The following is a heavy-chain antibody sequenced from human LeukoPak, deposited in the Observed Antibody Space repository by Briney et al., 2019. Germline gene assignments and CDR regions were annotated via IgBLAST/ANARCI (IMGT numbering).Heavy chain of an antibody. CDR1: GGSVSSGSYY. CDR2: IYYSGST. V-gene: IGHV4-61*01. Sequence: SETLSLTCTVSGGSVSSGSYYWSWIRQPPGKGLEWIGYIYYSGSTNYNPSLKSRVTISVDTSKNQSSLKLSSVTAADTAVYYCASTLYDSSGYYYWGQGTLVTVSS. J-gene: IGHJ4*02. D-gene: IGHD3-22*01. CDR3: ASTLYDSSGYYY.